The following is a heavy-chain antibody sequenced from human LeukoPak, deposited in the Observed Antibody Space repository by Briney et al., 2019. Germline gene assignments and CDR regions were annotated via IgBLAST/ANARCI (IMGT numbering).Heavy chain of an antibody. CDR2: ISPGDSDT. V-gene: IGHV5-51*01. J-gene: IGHJ4*02. Sequence: GESLQISCKGSGYNFATYWIGWVRQLPGKGLEGMGIISPGDSDTRYSPSFQGQVTISADKSISTAYLQWSSLKASDTAMYYCARRTAYSSSWVDYWGQGTLVTVSS. CDR3: ARRTAYSSSWVDY. D-gene: IGHD6-13*01. CDR1: GYNFATYW.